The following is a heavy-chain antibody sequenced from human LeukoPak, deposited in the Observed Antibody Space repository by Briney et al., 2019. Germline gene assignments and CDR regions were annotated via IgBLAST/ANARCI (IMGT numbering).Heavy chain of an antibody. CDR1: GFTFSSYA. D-gene: IGHD1-20*01. CDR3: ARLLVYNSGGEAFDH. V-gene: IGHV3-30*04. CDR2: ISYDGSNK. J-gene: IGHJ4*02. Sequence: GGSLRPSCAASGFTFSSYAMHWVRQAPGKGLEWVAVISYDGSNKYYADSVKGRFTISRDNSKNTLYLQMNSLRAEDTAVYYCARLLVYNSGGEAFDHWGQGTLVTVSS.